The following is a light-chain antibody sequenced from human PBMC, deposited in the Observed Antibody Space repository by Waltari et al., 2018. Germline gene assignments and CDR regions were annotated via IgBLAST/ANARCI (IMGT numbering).Light chain of an antibody. J-gene: IGKJ5*01. CDR3: QQSYSTPIT. CDR1: QSISSY. CDR2: AAS. V-gene: IGKV1-39*01. Sequence: DIQMTQSPSSLSASVGDRVTITCRASQSISSYLNWYQTKPGKAPKLLIYAASSLQSGVPSRFSGSGSGTDFTLTISSLQPEDFATYYCQQSYSTPITFGQGTRLEI.